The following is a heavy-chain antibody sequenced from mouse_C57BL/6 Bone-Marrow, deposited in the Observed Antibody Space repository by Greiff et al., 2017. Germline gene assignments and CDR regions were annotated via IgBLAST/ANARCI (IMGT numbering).Heavy chain of an antibody. CDR2: INPYNGGT. CDR1: GYTFTDYY. V-gene: IGHV1-19*01. Sequence: VQLQQSGPVLVKPGASVKMSCKASGYTFTDYYMNWVKQSHGKSLEWIGVINPYNGGTSYNPKFKGKATLTVDKSSSTAYMELNSLTSEDSAVYYCARGRRFFDYWGQGTTLTVSS. J-gene: IGHJ2*01. CDR3: ARGRRFFDY.